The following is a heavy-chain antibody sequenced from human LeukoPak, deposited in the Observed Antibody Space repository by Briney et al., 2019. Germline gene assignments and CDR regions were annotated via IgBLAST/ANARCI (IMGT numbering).Heavy chain of an antibody. J-gene: IGHJ4*02. CDR1: GGTFSSYA. V-gene: IGHV1-69*06. CDR3: ARVPPARYFDWLYFDY. Sequence: ASVKVSCKASGGTFSSYAISWVRQAPGQGLEWMGGIIPIFGTANYAQKFQGRVTITADKSTSTAYMELSSLRSEDTAVYYCARVPPARYFDWLYFDYWGQGTLVTVSS. D-gene: IGHD3-9*01. CDR2: IIPIFGTA.